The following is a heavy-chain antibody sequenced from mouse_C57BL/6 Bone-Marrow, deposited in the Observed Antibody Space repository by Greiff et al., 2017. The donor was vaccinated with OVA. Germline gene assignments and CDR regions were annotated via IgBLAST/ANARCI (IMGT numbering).Heavy chain of an antibody. J-gene: IGHJ4*01. CDR2: ISYDGSN. Sequence: EVKLLESGPGLVKPSQSLSLTCSVTGYSITSGYYWNWIRQFPGNKLEWMGYISYDGSNNYNPSLKNRISLTLDTSKNQFFLKLNSVTTEDTATYYCADYDYAMDYWGQGTSVTVSS. CDR3: ADYDYAMDY. D-gene: IGHD2-4*01. CDR1: GYSITSGYY. V-gene: IGHV3-6*01.